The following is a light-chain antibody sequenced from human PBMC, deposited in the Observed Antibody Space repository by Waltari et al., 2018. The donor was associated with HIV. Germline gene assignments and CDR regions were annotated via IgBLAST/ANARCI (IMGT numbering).Light chain of an antibody. J-gene: IGLJ2*01. CDR3: GTWDSSLSAYVV. Sequence: QSVLTQRPSVSAAPGQKVTISCSGSSSNIGRNYASWSQQLPGTAPKLLIYDNNKRPSGIPDRFSGSKSGTSATLGITGLQTGDEADYYCGTWDSSLSAYVVFGGGTKLTVL. CDR1: SSNIGRNY. V-gene: IGLV1-51*01. CDR2: DNN.